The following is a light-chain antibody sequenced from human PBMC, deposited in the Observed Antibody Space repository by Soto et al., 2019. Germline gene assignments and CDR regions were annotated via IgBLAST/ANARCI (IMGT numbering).Light chain of an antibody. J-gene: IGLJ1*01. CDR2: XXX. CDR1: SSDVGGYNY. Sequence: QSVLTQPASVSGSPGQSITISCTGTSSDVGGYNYVSWYQHHPGKAPKLLIXXXXXXXSGVSNRFFGSKSGNTASLTISXXXXXXXXXXXCSSYTSSSTRVFGTGTKVTVL. V-gene: IGLV2-14*01. CDR3: SSYTSSSTRV.